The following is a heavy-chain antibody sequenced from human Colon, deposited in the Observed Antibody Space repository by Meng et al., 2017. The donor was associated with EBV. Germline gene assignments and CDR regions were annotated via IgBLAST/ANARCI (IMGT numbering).Heavy chain of an antibody. CDR2: INSNWNT. Sequence: QRRLQESGPGLVKPSATLSLTCIVSGDSVSDTNHFWGWVRQAPGKGLEWVGSINSNWNTYSNPSLTSRVTMSLDTSKNQFSLKLSSVTAADTAVYYCVRVRGDFDYWGQGTLVTVSS. D-gene: IGHD3-16*01. J-gene: IGHJ4*02. CDR1: GDSVSDTNHF. CDR3: VRVRGDFDY. V-gene: IGHV4-39*07.